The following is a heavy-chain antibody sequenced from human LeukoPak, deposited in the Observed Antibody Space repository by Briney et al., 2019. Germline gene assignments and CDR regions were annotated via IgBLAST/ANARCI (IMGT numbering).Heavy chain of an antibody. CDR2: IFNSGST. V-gene: IGHV4-39*01. Sequence: PSETLSLTCTVSGGPISSSKYYWGWIRQPPGKGLEWIGTIFNSGSTHYNPSLKSRVTISVDTSKNQFSLNLSSVTAADMAVYYCATPSYSGSWGTIDVWGQGTMVTVSS. D-gene: IGHD1-26*01. CDR1: GGPISSSKYY. CDR3: ATPSYSGSWGTIDV. J-gene: IGHJ3*01.